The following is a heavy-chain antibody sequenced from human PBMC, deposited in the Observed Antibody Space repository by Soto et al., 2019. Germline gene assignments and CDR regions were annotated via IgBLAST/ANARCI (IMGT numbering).Heavy chain of an antibody. CDR2: IWYDGSDE. J-gene: IGHJ5*02. Sequence: QVQLVESGGGVVQPGRSLRLSCAASGFTFSSYGMHWVRQAPGKGLEWVAVIWYDGSDEYYADSVKGRFTISRDNSKNPLHLQMNSLRVEDTAVYYCVRERDGWEPWGQGTLVTVSS. V-gene: IGHV3-33*01. CDR1: GFTFSSYG. CDR3: VRERDGWEP. D-gene: IGHD6-19*01.